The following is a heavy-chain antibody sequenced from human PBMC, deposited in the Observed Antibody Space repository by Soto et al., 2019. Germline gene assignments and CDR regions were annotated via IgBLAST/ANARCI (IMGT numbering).Heavy chain of an antibody. D-gene: IGHD3-10*01. CDR1: GYLFTDYG. J-gene: IGHJ4*02. CDR2: INVFNGDP. Sequence: GASVKVSCKASGYLFTDYGIAWVRQAPGQVLEWMGWINVFNGDPRYAPNLQGRVTMTKDTSTNTASMELRSLRSDDTAVYFCVRVRRGQMDYWGQGSLVTVSS. V-gene: IGHV1-18*01. CDR3: VRVRRGQMDY.